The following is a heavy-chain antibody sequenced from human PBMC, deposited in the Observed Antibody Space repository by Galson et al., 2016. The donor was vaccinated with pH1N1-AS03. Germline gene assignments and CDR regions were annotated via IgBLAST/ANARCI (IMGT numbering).Heavy chain of an antibody. CDR2: IHHGGST. CDR1: NYSINSGYY. J-gene: IGHJ4*02. CDR3: ARMSAANFDY. V-gene: IGHV4-38-2*01. Sequence: ETLSLTCGVSNYSINSGYYWGWIRQPPGKGLEWIGSIHHGGSTYYTPSLKSRVSLSVDTSKNQFSLKLSSVTAADTAVYYCARMSAANFDYWGQGTLVTVSS. D-gene: IGHD2-2*01.